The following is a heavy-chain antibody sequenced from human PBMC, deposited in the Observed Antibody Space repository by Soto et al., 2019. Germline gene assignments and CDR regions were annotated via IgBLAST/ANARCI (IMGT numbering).Heavy chain of an antibody. CDR1: GGSISRIGYY. V-gene: IGHV4-39*01. Sequence: SETLSLTCTVSGGSISRIGYYWGWVRQPPGKGLECIGSIYYNGVAHYSPSLETRLTISVDTSKNHFSLKLNSVTAADAAIYYCARQYGYNYGHIEHWGQGTVVIVSS. D-gene: IGHD5-18*01. J-gene: IGHJ4*02. CDR2: IYYNGVA. CDR3: ARQYGYNYGHIEH.